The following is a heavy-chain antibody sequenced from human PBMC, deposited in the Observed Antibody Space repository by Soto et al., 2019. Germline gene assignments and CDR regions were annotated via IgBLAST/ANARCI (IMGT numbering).Heavy chain of an antibody. CDR1: GFTFSSYA. J-gene: IGHJ4*02. V-gene: IGHV3-23*01. D-gene: IGHD1-26*01. CDR2: ISGSGGST. CDR3: AKDLSGSYYVYDY. Sequence: GGSLRLSCAASGFTFSSYAMSWVRQAPGKGLEWVSAISGSGGSTYYADSVKGRFTIFRDNSKNTLYLQMNSLRAEDTAVYYCAKDLSGSYYVYDYWGQGTLVTVSS.